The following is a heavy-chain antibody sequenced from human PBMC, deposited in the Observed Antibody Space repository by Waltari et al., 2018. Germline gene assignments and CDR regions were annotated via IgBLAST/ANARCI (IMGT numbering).Heavy chain of an antibody. Sequence: EVQVVESGGGLVQPGGSLRLSCAASGFTFSSYEMNGVRQAPGKGLEWISHISRSGSTKYYVDSVKGRFTISRDNAENSLYLQMSSLRAEDTAFYYCVTGVVRGINYWGQGVLVTVSS. CDR2: ISRSGSTK. CDR1: GFTFSSYE. CDR3: VTGVVRGINY. J-gene: IGHJ4*02. V-gene: IGHV3-48*03. D-gene: IGHD3-10*01.